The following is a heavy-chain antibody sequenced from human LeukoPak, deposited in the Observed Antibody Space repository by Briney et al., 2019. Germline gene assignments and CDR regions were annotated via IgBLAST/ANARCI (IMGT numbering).Heavy chain of an antibody. D-gene: IGHD2-21*02. CDR2: IYPSGGST. CDR1: GYTFASYS. V-gene: IGHV1-46*01. J-gene: IGHJ4*02. CDR3: ARAGVVVTAMGDY. Sequence: GASVKVSCKASGYTFASYSIHWVRQAPGQGLEWMGLIYPSGGSTTSAQNFQGRVTMTRDTSTSTVYMELSSLRSEDTAVYYCARAGVVVTAMGDYWGQGTLVTVSS.